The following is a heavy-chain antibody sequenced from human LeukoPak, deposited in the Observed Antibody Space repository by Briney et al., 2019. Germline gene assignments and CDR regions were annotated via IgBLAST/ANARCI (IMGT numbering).Heavy chain of an antibody. V-gene: IGHV3-30*02. CDR1: GFTFSSYG. CDR2: IRYDGSNK. CDR3: ARGKHYYDSSGYYLLFDY. D-gene: IGHD3-22*01. J-gene: IGHJ4*02. Sequence: GGSLRLSCAASGFTFSSYGMHWVRQAPGKGLEWVAFIRYDGSNKYYADSVKGRFTISRDNSKNTLYLQMNSLRAEDTAVYYCARGKHYYDSSGYYLLFDYWGQGTLVTVSS.